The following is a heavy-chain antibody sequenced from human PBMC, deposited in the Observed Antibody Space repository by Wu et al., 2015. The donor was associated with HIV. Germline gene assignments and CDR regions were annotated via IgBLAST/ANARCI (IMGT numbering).Heavy chain of an antibody. CDR1: GYTFTGYY. CDR3: ARLRDWYCSGGSCLSYYGMDV. CDR2: TNPNSGGT. D-gene: IGHD2-15*01. J-gene: IGHJ6*02. V-gene: IGHV1-2*02. Sequence: QVQLVQSGAEVKKPGASVKVSCKASGYTFTGYYMHWLRQAPGQGLEWMGWTNPNSGGTNYAQKFQGRVTLTRDTSITTAYMEMSGLRSDDTAVYYCARLRDWYCSGGSCLSYYGMDVWGQGTTVTVSS.